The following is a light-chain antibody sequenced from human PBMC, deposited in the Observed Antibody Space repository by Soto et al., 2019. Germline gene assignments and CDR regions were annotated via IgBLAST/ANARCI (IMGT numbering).Light chain of an antibody. V-gene: IGLV2-14*01. CDR3: SSYTNSSAFYV. CDR1: RNDVGGYNY. CDR2: QVS. Sequence: QSVLTQPASVSGSPGQSITISCTGTRNDVGGYNYVSWYQHHPGKAPKLIISQVSNRPSGVSNRFSASKSGNTASLTISGLQAEDESDYYCSSYTNSSAFYVFGTGTKVTVL. J-gene: IGLJ1*01.